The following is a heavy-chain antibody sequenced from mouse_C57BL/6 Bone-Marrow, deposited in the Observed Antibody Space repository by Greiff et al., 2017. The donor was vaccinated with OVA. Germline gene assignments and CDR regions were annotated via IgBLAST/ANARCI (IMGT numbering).Heavy chain of an antibody. CDR1: GFTFSSYA. D-gene: IGHD1-1*01. J-gene: IGHJ4*01. CDR2: ISDGGSYT. Sequence: EVKVVESGGGLVKPGGSLKLSCAASGFTFSSYAMSWVRQTPEKRLEWVATISDGGSYTYYPDNVKGRFTISRDNAKNNLYLQMSHLKSEDTAMYYCASPYYFSYCAMEYWGQGTSVTVSS. CDR3: ASPYYFSYCAMEY. V-gene: IGHV5-4*03.